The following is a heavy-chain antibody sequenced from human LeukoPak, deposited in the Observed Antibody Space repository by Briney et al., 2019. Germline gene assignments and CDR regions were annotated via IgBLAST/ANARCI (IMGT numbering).Heavy chain of an antibody. D-gene: IGHD2-2*01. Sequence: SETLSLTCAVYGGSFSGYYWSWIRRPPGKGLEWIGEINHSGSTNYNPSLKSRVTISVDTSKNQFSLKLSSVTAADTAVYYCARGYCSSTSCRSWFDPWGQGTLVTVSS. CDR1: GGSFSGYY. CDR3: ARGYCSSTSCRSWFDP. CDR2: INHSGST. J-gene: IGHJ5*02. V-gene: IGHV4-34*01.